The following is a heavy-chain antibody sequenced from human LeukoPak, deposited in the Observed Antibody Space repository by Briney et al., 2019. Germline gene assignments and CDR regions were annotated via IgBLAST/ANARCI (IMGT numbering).Heavy chain of an antibody. CDR2: IYHSGSA. Sequence: SETLSLTCTVSGFSISSGFYWGWIRQPPGKGLEWIGNIYHSGSAYYNPSLKSRVTISVDTSKNQFSLKLSSVTAADTAVYYCARDRGSQPFIDYWGQGTLVTVSS. J-gene: IGHJ4*02. V-gene: IGHV4-38-2*02. CDR3: ARDRGSQPFIDY. D-gene: IGHD1-26*01. CDR1: GFSISSGFY.